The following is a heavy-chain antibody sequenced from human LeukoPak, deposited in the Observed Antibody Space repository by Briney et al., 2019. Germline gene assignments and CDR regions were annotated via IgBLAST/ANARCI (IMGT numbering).Heavy chain of an antibody. CDR3: ARLWSGAPFDY. Sequence: PSETLSLTCTVSGGSISSYYWSWIRQPPGKGLEWIGYIYYSGSTYYNPSLKSRVTISVDTSKNQFSLKLSSVTAADTAVYYCARLWSGAPFDYWGQGALVTVSS. CDR1: GGSISSYY. J-gene: IGHJ4*02. CDR2: IYYSGST. D-gene: IGHD1-26*01. V-gene: IGHV4-59*08.